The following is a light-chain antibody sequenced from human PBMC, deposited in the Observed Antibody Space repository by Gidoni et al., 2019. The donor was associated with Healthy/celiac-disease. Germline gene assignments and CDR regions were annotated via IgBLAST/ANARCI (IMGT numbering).Light chain of an antibody. J-gene: IGKJ1*01. CDR2: GAS. CDR1: QSVSSSY. CDR3: QQYGSSPRT. Sequence: EFVLTHSPGTLSLSPGERATLSCRASQSVSSSYLAWYQQKPGQAPRLLIYGASSRATGIPDRFSGSGSGTDFTLTISRLEPEDFAVYYCQQYGSSPRTFGQGTKVEIK. V-gene: IGKV3-20*01.